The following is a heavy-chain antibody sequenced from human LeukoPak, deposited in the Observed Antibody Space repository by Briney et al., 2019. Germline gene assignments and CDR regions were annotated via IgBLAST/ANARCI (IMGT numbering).Heavy chain of an antibody. CDR2: IYYSGST. CDR3: ARYSSSWNFDY. Sequence: PSETLSLTCTVSGGSISSSSYYWGWIRQPPGKGLEWIGSIYYSGSTYYNPSLKSRVTISVDTSKNQFSLKLSSVTAADTAVYYCARYSSSWNFDYWGQGTPVTVSS. CDR1: GGSISSSSYY. J-gene: IGHJ4*02. V-gene: IGHV4-39*01. D-gene: IGHD6-13*01.